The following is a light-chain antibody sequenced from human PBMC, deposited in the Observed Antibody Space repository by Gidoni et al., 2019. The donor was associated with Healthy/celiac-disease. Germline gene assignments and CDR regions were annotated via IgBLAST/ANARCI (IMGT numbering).Light chain of an antibody. J-gene: IGLJ3*02. CDR3: CSYAGSSTWV. V-gene: IGLV2-23*01. CDR1: SSDVGSYNL. CDR2: ECS. Sequence: QSAPTQPAPVSGSPGPSITISCTGTSSDVGSYNLVSWYQQHPGKAPELMIYECSKRPSGVSNRFSGSKSGNTASLTISGLQAEDEADYYCCSYAGSSTWVFGGGTKLTVL.